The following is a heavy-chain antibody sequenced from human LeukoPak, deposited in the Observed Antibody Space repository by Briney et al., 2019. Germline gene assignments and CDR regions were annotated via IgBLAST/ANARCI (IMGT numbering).Heavy chain of an antibody. V-gene: IGHV4-61*02. Sequence: SQTLSLTCTVSGGSISSGSYYWSWIRQPAGKGLEWIGRIYTSGSTNYNPSLKSRVTISVDTSKNQFSLKLSSVTAADTAVYYCARSYGSGSYYHNWGQGTLVTVSS. D-gene: IGHD3-10*01. J-gene: IGHJ4*02. CDR3: ARSYGSGSYYHN. CDR1: GGSISSGSYY. CDR2: IYTSGST.